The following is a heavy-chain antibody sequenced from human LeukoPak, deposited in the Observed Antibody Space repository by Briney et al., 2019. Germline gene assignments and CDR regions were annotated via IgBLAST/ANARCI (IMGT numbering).Heavy chain of an antibody. D-gene: IGHD6-19*01. CDR2: ISGSGGST. J-gene: IGHJ4*02. Sequence: GGSLRLSCAASGFTFSSYAMSWVSQAPGKGLEWVSAISGSGGSTYYADSVKGRFTISRDNSKNTLYLQMSSLRAEDTAVYYCAKGPSWYSSGWYDYWGQGTLVTVSS. CDR3: AKGPSWYSSGWYDY. V-gene: IGHV3-23*01. CDR1: GFTFSSYA.